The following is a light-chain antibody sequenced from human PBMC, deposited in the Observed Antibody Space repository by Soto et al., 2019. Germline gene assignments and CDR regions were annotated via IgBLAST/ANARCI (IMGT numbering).Light chain of an antibody. CDR2: DAS. V-gene: IGKV1-5*01. Sequence: DIRMTQSPSTLSASVGDRVTITCRASQSISSWLDWYQQKPVEGPKLLSYDASSLENGVPQRFSGSGSGTEFTLTITSLKHDDFATYYCQQYNNYSGTFAQGTKVDI. CDR3: QQYNNYSGT. J-gene: IGKJ1*01. CDR1: QSISSW.